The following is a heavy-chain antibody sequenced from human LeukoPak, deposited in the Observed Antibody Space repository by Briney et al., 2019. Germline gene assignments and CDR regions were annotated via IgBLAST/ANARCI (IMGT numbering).Heavy chain of an antibody. CDR1: GGSFSGQY. J-gene: IGHJ4*02. D-gene: IGHD6-25*01. V-gene: IGHV4-34*01. CDR3: ARDLYNSICYD. Sequence: SSETLSLTCAVSGGSFSGQYWTWIRQFPGKSLEWIGEINHSGSTNYNPSLKSRVTTSKDMSKNHFSLRLSSVTAADTAIYYCARDLYNSICYDWGQGTLVTVSS. CDR2: INHSGST.